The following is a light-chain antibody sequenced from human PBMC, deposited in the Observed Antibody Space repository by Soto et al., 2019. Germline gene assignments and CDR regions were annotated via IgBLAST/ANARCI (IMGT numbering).Light chain of an antibody. Sequence: DIQMTQSPSSLSASVGDRVTITCRASKSISSYLNWYQQKPGKAPKVLISAASSLQSGVPSRFSGSGSGTDFTLTIISLQPEDFATYYCQQSYSTPYTFGQGTKLESK. V-gene: IGKV1-39*01. CDR1: KSISSY. J-gene: IGKJ2*01. CDR2: AAS. CDR3: QQSYSTPYT.